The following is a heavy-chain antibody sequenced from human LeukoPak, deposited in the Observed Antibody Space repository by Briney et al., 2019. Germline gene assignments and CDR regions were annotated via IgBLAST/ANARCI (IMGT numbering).Heavy chain of an antibody. D-gene: IGHD5-24*01. CDR1: GYTFTDYY. CDR3: AKVEMATINVVDY. J-gene: IGHJ4*02. CDR2: VDPEDGET. V-gene: IGHV1-69-2*01. Sequence: ASVKISCKVSGYTFTDYYMHWVQQAPGKGLEWMGLVDPEDGETIYAEKFQGRVTITADTSTDTAYMELSSLRSEDTAVYYCAKVEMATINVVDYWGQGTLVTVSS.